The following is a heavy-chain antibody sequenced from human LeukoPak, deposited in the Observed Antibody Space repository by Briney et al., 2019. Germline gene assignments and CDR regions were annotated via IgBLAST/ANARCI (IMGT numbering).Heavy chain of an antibody. V-gene: IGHV4-59*01. CDR1: GGSLSNYY. D-gene: IGHD2-21*02. CDR3: ARRVTSNWFDP. J-gene: IGHJ5*02. Sequence: PSETLSLTCTVSGGSLSNYYWSWIRQPPGKGLEWIGYIYYSGSANYNPSLKSRVTISVDTSKNQFSLNLSSVTAADTAVYYCARRVTSNWFDPWGQGTLVTVSS. CDR2: IYYSGSA.